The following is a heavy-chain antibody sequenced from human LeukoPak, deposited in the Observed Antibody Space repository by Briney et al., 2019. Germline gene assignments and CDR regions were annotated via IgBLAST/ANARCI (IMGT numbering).Heavy chain of an antibody. V-gene: IGHV1-69*04. CDR3: ARDQKQYYYGSGSYSDY. CDR2: IIPILGIA. Sequence: ASVKVSCKASGGTFSSYAISWVRQAPGQGLEWMGRIIPILGIANYAQKFQGRVTITADKSTSTAYMELRSLRSDDTAVYYCARDQKQYYYGSGSYSDYWGQGTLVTVSS. D-gene: IGHD3-10*01. CDR1: GGTFSSYA. J-gene: IGHJ4*02.